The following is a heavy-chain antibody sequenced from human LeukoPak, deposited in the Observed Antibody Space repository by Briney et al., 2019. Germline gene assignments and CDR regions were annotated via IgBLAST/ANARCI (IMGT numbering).Heavy chain of an antibody. J-gene: IGHJ5*02. CDR1: GGSISSYY. D-gene: IGHD2-15*01. V-gene: IGHV4-59*01. CDR3: ARGRSHRNGDWFDP. Sequence: SETLSLTCTVSGGSISSYYWSWIRQPPGKGLEWIGYIYYSGSTNYNPSLKSRVTISVDTSKNQFSLKLSSVTAADTAVYYCARGRSHRNGDWFDPWGQGTLVTVSS. CDR2: IYYSGST.